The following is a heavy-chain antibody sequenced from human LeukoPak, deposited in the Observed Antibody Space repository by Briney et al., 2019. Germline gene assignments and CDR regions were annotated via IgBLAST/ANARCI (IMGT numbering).Heavy chain of an antibody. CDR3: ARENDRYGRIDY. V-gene: IGHV4-59*01. CDR1: GGSISPYY. CDR2: VSYNGNT. Sequence: SETLSLTCTVFGGSISPYYWSWVRQPPGKGLEWIGYVSYNGNTDYNPSLKSRLIISIDTSKNQFSLRLRSVTAADTAVNYCARENDRYGRIDYWGQGTLVTVSS. J-gene: IGHJ4*02. D-gene: IGHD5-18*01.